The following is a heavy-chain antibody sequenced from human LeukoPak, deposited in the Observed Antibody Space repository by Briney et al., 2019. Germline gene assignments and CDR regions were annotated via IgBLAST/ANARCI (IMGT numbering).Heavy chain of an antibody. J-gene: IGHJ4*02. CDR3: ARRGDYDFWSGYSYYFDY. CDR2: IYPGDSDT. V-gene: IGHV5-51*01. Sequence: GESLKISGKGFGYSFTSYWMGGVRQMPGKGLEWRGFIYPGDSDTRYSPSFQGQVTISADKSISTAYLQWSSLKASDTAMYYCARRGDYDFWSGYSYYFDYWGQGTLVTVSS. CDR1: GYSFTSYW. D-gene: IGHD3-3*01.